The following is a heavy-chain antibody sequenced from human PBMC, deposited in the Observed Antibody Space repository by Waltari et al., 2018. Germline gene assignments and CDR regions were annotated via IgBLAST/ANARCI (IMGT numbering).Heavy chain of an antibody. CDR1: GFTFSGFW. D-gene: IGHD6-19*01. CDR3: ARGSAEYVRYFQY. V-gene: IGHV3-7*01. Sequence: EVQLVESGGGLVQPGGSLRLSCAASGFTFSGFWMSWVRQTPGKGLELVANIKFDGSEEDYVDSAKGRFTISRDNAKNSLYLQMNSLRVEDTAIYYCARGSAEYVRYFQYWGQGTPVTVSS. J-gene: IGHJ1*01. CDR2: IKFDGSEE.